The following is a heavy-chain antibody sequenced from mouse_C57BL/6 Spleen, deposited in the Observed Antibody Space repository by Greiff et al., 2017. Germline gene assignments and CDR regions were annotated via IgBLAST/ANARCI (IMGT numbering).Heavy chain of an antibody. CDR1: GYTFTDYY. J-gene: IGHJ1*03. CDR2: INPYNGGT. CDR3: ARITTVVYWYFDV. Sequence: EVKLQESGPVLVKPGASVKMSCKASGYTFTDYYMNWVKQSHGKSLEWIGVINPYNGGTSYNQKFKGKATLTVYKSSSTAYMELNSLTSEDSAVYYCARITTVVYWYFDVWGTGTTVTVSS. D-gene: IGHD1-1*01. V-gene: IGHV1-19*01.